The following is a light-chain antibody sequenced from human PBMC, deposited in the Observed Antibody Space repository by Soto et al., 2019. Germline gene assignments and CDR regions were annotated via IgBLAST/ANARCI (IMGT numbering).Light chain of an antibody. V-gene: IGLV2-14*01. CDR3: SSYTSSTPYV. CDR2: EVS. J-gene: IGLJ1*01. Sequence: QSVLTQPASVSGSPGQSITISCTGTSSDVGANIFVSWYQQHPGKAPKLMIYEVSNRPSGVSNRFSGSKSGNTASLTISGLQAEDEADYYCSSYTSSTPYVFGTGTKVTVL. CDR1: SSDVGANIF.